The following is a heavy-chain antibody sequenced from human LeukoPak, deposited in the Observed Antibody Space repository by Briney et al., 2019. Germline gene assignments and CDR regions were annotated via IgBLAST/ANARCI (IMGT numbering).Heavy chain of an antibody. CDR3: ARSTTVTTFFDY. V-gene: IGHV4-31*03. Sequence: SETLSLTCTVSGGSISRGGYDWRWIRQHPGKGLKWIGYIYCSGSTYYNPSLKSRVTISVDTSKNEFSLKLSSVTAADTAVYYCARSTTVTTFFDYWGQGTLVTVSS. CDR2: IYCSGST. D-gene: IGHD4-17*01. J-gene: IGHJ4*02. CDR1: GGSISRGGYD.